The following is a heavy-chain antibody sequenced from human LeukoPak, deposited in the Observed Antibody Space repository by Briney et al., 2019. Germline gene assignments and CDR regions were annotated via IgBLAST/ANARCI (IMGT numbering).Heavy chain of an antibody. CDR3: ARDGRGYNWNDGGYYYYYYMDV. CDR1: GFTFSSYW. V-gene: IGHV3-7*01. Sequence: GGSLRLSCAASGFTFSSYWMSWVRQAPGKGLEWVANIKQDGSEKYYVDSVKGRFTISRDNAKNSLYLQMNSLRAEDTAVYYCARDGRGYNWNDGGYYYYYYMDVWGKGTTVTVSS. J-gene: IGHJ6*03. D-gene: IGHD1-1*01. CDR2: IKQDGSEK.